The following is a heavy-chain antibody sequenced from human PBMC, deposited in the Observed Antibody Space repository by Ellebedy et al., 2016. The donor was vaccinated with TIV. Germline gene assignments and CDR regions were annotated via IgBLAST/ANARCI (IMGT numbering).Heavy chain of an antibody. CDR2: IGGSGGST. CDR1: GFTFSSYA. J-gene: IGHJ4*02. D-gene: IGHD5/OR15-5a*01. CDR3: TRDQAFYAFDY. V-gene: IGHV3-23*01. Sequence: GESLKISXAASGFTFSSYAMSWVRQAPGKGLEWVSAIGGSGGSTYYADSVKGRFTISRDNSKNSLYLQMDSLRAQDTAVYFCTRDQAFYAFDYWGQGTLVTVSS.